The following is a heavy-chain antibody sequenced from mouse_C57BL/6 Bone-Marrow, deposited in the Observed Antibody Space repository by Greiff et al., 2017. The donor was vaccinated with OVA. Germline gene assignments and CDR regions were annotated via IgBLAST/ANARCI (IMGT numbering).Heavy chain of an antibody. V-gene: IGHV1-9*01. Sequence: QVQLQQSGAELVKPGASVKLSCKATGYTFTGYWIEWVKQRPGHGLEWIGEILPGGGSTNYNAKFKGKATFTSETPSNPPYMHLTSLTTEDSSIYYCARSWAFDYWGQGTTLTVSS. CDR3: ARSWAFDY. D-gene: IGHD4-1*01. CDR1: GYTFTGYW. CDR2: ILPGGGST. J-gene: IGHJ2*01.